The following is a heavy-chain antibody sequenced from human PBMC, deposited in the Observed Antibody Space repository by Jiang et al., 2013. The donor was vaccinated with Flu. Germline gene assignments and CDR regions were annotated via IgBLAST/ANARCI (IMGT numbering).Heavy chain of an antibody. D-gene: IGHD4-17*01. Sequence: SGAEVKKPGSSVKVSCKTSGGTPSSFDIAWVRQAPGQGLEWMGRILPVLERKYYAQKFQGRVTITADKSTSTAYMELSSLRSEDTAVYYCAKWNHGDYPSKYFYGLDVWGKGTTVIVSS. J-gene: IGHJ6*04. V-gene: IGHV1-69*04. CDR2: ILPVLERK. CDR3: AKWNHGDYPSKYFYGLDV. CDR1: GGTPSSFD.